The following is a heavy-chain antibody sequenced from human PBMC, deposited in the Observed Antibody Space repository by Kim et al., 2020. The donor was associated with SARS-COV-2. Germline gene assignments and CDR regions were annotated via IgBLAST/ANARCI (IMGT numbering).Heavy chain of an antibody. J-gene: IGHJ4*02. V-gene: IGHV4-4*02. CDR3: ARDSRIVGAPYYFDY. Sequence: PSLKSRVTISVDKSKNQFSLKLSSVTAADTAVYYCARDSRIVGAPYYFDYWGQGTLVTVSS. D-gene: IGHD1-26*01.